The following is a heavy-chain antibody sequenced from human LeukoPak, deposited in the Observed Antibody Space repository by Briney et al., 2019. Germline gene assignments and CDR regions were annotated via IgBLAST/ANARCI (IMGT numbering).Heavy chain of an antibody. V-gene: IGHV3-74*01. CDR1: GFTPSAYW. Sequence: GGSLRLSCAASGFTPSAYWMHWGRQAPGKGLVWVSRINADGSTSYADSVKGRFTISRDIAKNTLYLQMNSPRAEDTAVYYCAFNFWNWGQGTLVTVSS. D-gene: IGHD3-3*01. CDR3: AFNFWN. J-gene: IGHJ4*02. CDR2: INADGST.